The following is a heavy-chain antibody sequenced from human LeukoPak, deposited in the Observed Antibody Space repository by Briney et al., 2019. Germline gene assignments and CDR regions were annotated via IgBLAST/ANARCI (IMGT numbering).Heavy chain of an antibody. CDR3: ARGIRALGYPPEHYMDV. Sequence: ASVKVSCKASGYTFTSYYMHWLRQAPGQGLEWMGIINPSGGSTSHAPKLQGRVTMTRDTSTSPGYMELSSLRSEDPGVHFCARGIRALGYPPEHYMDVWGKGNTVTISS. J-gene: IGHJ6*03. CDR2: INPSGGST. V-gene: IGHV1-46*01. CDR1: GYTFTSYY. D-gene: IGHD5-18*01.